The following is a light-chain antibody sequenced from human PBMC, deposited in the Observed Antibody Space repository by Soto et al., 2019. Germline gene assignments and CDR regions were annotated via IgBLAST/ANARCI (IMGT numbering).Light chain of an antibody. V-gene: IGLV2-8*01. J-gene: IGLJ1*01. CDR1: SSDVGGYNF. CDR2: EVS. CDR3: SSYAGNYNYV. Sequence: QSALTQPPSASGSPGQSVTFSCTGTSSDVGGYNFVSWYQHHPGKAPKLMTYEVSKRPSGVPDRFSGSKSGNTASLTVSGLQAEDEADYYCSSYAGNYNYVFGTGTKLTVL.